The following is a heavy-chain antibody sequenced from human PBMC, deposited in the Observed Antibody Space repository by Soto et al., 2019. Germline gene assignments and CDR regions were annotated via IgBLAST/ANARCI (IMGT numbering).Heavy chain of an antibody. CDR3: AKDRRQLSALDM. CDR1: GFSFSSYG. J-gene: IGHJ3*02. V-gene: IGHV3-30*18. CDR2: ISNDGNRK. D-gene: IGHD6-6*01. Sequence: GGSLRLSCAASGFSFSSYGMHWVRQAPGRGLEWVTVISNDGNRKYYGESVKGRFSVSRDNDKDTLYLQMNGLRPEDTGVYYCAKDRRQLSALDMWGQGTTVTVS.